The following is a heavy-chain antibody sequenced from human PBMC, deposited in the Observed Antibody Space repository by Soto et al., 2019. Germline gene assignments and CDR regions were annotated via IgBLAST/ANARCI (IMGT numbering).Heavy chain of an antibody. Sequence: PGGSLRLSCAASGFTFSSYAMSWVRQAPGKGLEWVSAISGSGGSTYYADSVKGRFTISRDNSKNTLYLQMNSLRAEDTAVYYCARVLYYYDSSGYYESALDIWGQGTMVTVSS. CDR3: ARVLYYYDSSGYYESALDI. J-gene: IGHJ3*02. D-gene: IGHD3-22*01. CDR1: GFTFSSYA. V-gene: IGHV3-23*01. CDR2: ISGSGGST.